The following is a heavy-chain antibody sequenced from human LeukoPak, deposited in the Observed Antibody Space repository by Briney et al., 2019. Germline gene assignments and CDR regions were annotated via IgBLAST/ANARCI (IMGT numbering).Heavy chain of an antibody. CDR1: GFTFSTYE. V-gene: IGHV3-48*03. CDR3: ARRRRGSGSSELDY. CDR2: INSSGSTI. Sequence: GGSLRLSCAASGFTFSTYEMNWVRQAPGKGLECVSYINSSGSTIYYADSVKGRFTISRENAKNSLYLRMNSLRAEDTAIYYCARRRRGSGSSELDYWGQGTLVTVSS. D-gene: IGHD3-10*01. J-gene: IGHJ4*02.